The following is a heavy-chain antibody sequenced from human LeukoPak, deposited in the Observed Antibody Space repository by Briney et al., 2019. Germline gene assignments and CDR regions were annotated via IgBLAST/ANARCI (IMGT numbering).Heavy chain of an antibody. V-gene: IGHV1-46*01. Sequence: GASVKVSCKASGYTFTSYYMHWVRQAPGQGLEWMGIINPSGGSTSYAQKFQGRVTMTTDTSTSTAYMELRSLRSDDTAVYYCARDLVYCGGDCSIDYWGQGTLVTVSS. J-gene: IGHJ4*02. D-gene: IGHD2-21*01. CDR2: INPSGGST. CDR1: GYTFTSYY. CDR3: ARDLVYCGGDCSIDY.